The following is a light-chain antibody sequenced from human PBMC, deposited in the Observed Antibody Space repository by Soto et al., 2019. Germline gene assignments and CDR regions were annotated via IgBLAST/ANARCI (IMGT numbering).Light chain of an antibody. V-gene: IGLV2-14*01. CDR2: EVN. CDR1: NSDIGGYNY. J-gene: IGLJ2*01. Sequence: QSALTQPASVSGSPGQSITISCTGTNSDIGGYNYVSWFQQYPGKAPKLMIYEVNNRPSGVSTRFSGSKSGNTASLTISGLQAEDEADYYCNSYTTSSTVLFGGGTKVTVL. CDR3: NSYTTSSTVL.